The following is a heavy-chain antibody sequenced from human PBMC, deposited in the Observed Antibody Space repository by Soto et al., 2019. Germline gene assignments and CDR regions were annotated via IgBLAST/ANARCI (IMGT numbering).Heavy chain of an antibody. V-gene: IGHV1-8*01. CDR1: GYTFTSYD. CDR2: LNPNTVNS. D-gene: IGHD1-1*01. CDR3: ARRAETNGWNGFGADKYYFDF. J-gene: IGHJ4*02. Sequence: ASVKVSCKASGYTFTSYDIYWVRQATGQGLEWMGWLNPNTVNSGYAQNVQGRVTMTSDTSISTAHMELSSLRSEDTAVYYCARRAETNGWNGFGADKYYFDFWGQGTLVTVSS.